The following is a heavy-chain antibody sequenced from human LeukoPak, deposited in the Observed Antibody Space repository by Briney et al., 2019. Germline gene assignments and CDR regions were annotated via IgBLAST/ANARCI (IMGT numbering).Heavy chain of an antibody. J-gene: IGHJ4*02. D-gene: IGHD5-18*01. CDR2: IRYDGSNK. CDR1: GFTFSSYG. CDR3: ARGGYSYGYSTDY. V-gene: IGHV3-30*02. Sequence: GGSLRLSCAASGFTFSSYGMHWVRQAPGKGLEWVAFIRYDGSNKYYADSVKGRFTISRDNSKNTLYLQMNSLRAEDTAVYYCARGGYSYGYSTDYWGQGTLVTVSS.